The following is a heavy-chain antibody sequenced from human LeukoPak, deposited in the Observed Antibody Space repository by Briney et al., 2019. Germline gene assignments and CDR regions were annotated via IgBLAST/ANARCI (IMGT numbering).Heavy chain of an antibody. J-gene: IGHJ4*02. CDR3: ARRLAGLGSPFDY. V-gene: IGHV3-7*01. D-gene: IGHD3-16*01. Sequence: GGSLRLSCAASGFTFSSSWMSWVRQAPGKGLEWVANIKQDGSEKYYVDSVKGRFTISRDNAKNSLYLQMNSLRAEDTAVYYCARRLAGLGSPFDYWGQGTLVTVSS. CDR1: GFTFSSSW. CDR2: IKQDGSEK.